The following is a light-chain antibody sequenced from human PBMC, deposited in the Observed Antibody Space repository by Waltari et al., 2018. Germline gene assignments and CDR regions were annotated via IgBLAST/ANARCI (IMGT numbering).Light chain of an antibody. V-gene: IGKV3-20*01. CDR1: QSLTKRY. CDR3: QQYGSSVLYT. Sequence: EVVLTQPPDTLSLSPGERATLSCRASQSLTKRYLAWYQQKPGRAPRLLIYGASSRAAGIPDRVSGSGSGTDFTLTIRRLEHEDCAVYYCQQYGSSVLYTFGQGTKLGI. J-gene: IGKJ2*01. CDR2: GAS.